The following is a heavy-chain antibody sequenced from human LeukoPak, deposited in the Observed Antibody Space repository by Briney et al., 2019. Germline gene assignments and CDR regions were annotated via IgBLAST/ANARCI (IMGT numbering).Heavy chain of an antibody. CDR2: IYTATFKT. V-gene: IGHV1-3*04. CDR1: GYIINEYA. J-gene: IGHJ4*02. Sequence: ASVKVSCKVSGYIINEYAIHWVRQAPGQRLEWMGWIYTATFKTRYSQKFQGRLTIASDTSASTAYMELSSLRSEDTAIYFCARVNDYIGTYYFDFWGQGTLVTVSS. D-gene: IGHD4-11*01. CDR3: ARVNDYIGTYYFDF.